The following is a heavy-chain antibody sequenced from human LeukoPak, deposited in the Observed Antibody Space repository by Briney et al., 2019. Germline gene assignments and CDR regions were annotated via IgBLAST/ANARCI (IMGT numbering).Heavy chain of an antibody. J-gene: IGHJ5*02. CDR3: ARAYSGSGVGFDP. D-gene: IGHD1-26*01. V-gene: IGHV3-21*01. CDR1: GFTFSSYS. Sequence: GGSLRLSCAASGFTFSSYSMNWVRQAPGKGLEWVSSISSSSSYIHYADSVKGRFTISRDNAKNSLYLQMNSLRAEDTAVYYCARAYSGSGVGFDPWGQGTLVTVSS. CDR2: ISSSSSYI.